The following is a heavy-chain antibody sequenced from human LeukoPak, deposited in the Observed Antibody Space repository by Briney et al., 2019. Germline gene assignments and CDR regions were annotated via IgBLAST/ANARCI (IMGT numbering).Heavy chain of an antibody. Sequence: GGSLRLSCAASGFTFSSYWMHWVRQAPGKGLVWVSRVNGGGSGTYYADSVKGRFTISRDNAKNTLYLQMNSLRAEDTAVYCCARDLRREDYWGQGTLVTVSS. CDR2: VNGGGSGT. CDR1: GFTFSSYW. V-gene: IGHV3-74*01. CDR3: ARDLRREDY. J-gene: IGHJ4*02.